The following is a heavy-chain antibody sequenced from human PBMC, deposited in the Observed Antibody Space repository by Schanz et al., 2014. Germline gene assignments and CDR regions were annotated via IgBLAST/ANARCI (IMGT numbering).Heavy chain of an antibody. CDR2: MNSKTGNT. D-gene: IGHD3-16*01. V-gene: IGHV1-8*01. J-gene: IGHJ4*02. CDR1: GYTFTRYD. Sequence: QGQLVQAGAEGKKPGASVKVSCKASGYTFTRYDINWVRQATGQGLEWMGWMNSKTGNTGYAQRFQGRVTMTRNSSITTAYLALSSLRSGGATVYYCSKGRTFGRWGQGTLVAVSS. CDR3: SKGRTFGR.